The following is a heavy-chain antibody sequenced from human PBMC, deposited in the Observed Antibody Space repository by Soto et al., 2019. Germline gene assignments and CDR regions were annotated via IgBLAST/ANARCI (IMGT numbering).Heavy chain of an antibody. J-gene: IGHJ4*02. Sequence: QVQLEESGGGVVQPGRSLRLSCEASGFTFNTYSMHWVRQPPGKGLEWLAAIWYDGTQKYYADSVKGRFIISRDNSKKELYLEMNSLRAEDTAVYYCARAGGTTVTGLWHFDSWGQGTLFTVSS. D-gene: IGHD4-17*01. CDR2: IWYDGTQK. V-gene: IGHV3-33*01. CDR3: ARAGGTTVTGLWHFDS. CDR1: GFTFNTYS.